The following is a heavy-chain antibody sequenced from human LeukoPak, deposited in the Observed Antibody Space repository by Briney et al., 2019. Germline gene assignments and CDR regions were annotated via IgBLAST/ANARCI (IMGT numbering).Heavy chain of an antibody. CDR3: AKDQWVVPAAMGGWFDP. CDR2: ISGSGGST. Sequence: GGSLRLSCAASGFTFSSYAMSWVRQAPGKGLEWVSAISGSGGSTYYADSVKGRFTISRDNSKNTLYLQMNSLRAEDTAVYYCAKDQWVVPAAMGGWFDPWGQGTLVTVSS. D-gene: IGHD2-2*01. CDR1: GFTFSSYA. J-gene: IGHJ5*02. V-gene: IGHV3-23*01.